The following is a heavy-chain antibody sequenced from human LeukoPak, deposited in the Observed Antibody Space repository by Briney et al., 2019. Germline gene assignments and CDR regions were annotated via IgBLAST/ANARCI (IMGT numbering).Heavy chain of an antibody. D-gene: IGHD4-23*01. Sequence: PGGSLRLSCAASEFTFGSYEMNWVRQAPGKGLEWLSYISSTGSTKYYADSVKGRFTISRDNAKNSLYLQMNSLRAEDTAVYYCASDPTVASSYWGQGTPVTVSS. J-gene: IGHJ4*02. CDR1: EFTFGSYE. CDR2: ISSTGSTK. V-gene: IGHV3-48*03. CDR3: ASDPTVASSY.